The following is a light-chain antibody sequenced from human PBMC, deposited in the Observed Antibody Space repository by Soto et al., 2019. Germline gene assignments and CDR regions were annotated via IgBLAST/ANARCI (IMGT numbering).Light chain of an antibody. CDR1: SSDVGGYNY. J-gene: IGLJ2*01. V-gene: IGLV2-11*01. Sequence: QSALTQPRSVSGSPGQSVTISCTGTSSDVGGYNYVSWYQQHPGKAPKLMIYDVSTRPSGVPDRFSGSKSGNTASLPISGLQAEDEADYYCSSYAGSNSVVFGGGTKLTVL. CDR2: DVS. CDR3: SSYAGSNSVV.